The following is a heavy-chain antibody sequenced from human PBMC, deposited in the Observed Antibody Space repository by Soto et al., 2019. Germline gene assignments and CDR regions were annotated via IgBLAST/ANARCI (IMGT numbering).Heavy chain of an antibody. V-gene: IGHV3-48*01. CDR3: ARGLAVAGTGPWFDP. CDR2: ISSSSSTI. CDR1: GFTFSSYS. D-gene: IGHD6-19*01. Sequence: PGGSLRLSCAASGFTFSSYSMNWVRQAPGKGLEWVSYISSSSSTIYYADSVKGRFTISRDNAKNSLYLQMNSLRAEDTAVYYCARGLAVAGTGPWFDPWGQGTLVTVSS. J-gene: IGHJ5*02.